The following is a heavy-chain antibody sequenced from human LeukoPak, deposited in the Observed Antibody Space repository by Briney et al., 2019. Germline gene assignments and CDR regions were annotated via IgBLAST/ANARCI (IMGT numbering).Heavy chain of an antibody. J-gene: IGHJ4*02. Sequence: ASVKVSCKASGFTFTSYGFSWVRQAPGQGLEWMGWIGAYNGNTNYAQKLQGRVTMNTDTSTSTAYMELRSLISDDTAIYYCARVSSSWYYFDYWGQGTLVTVSS. CDR2: IGAYNGNT. CDR3: ARVSSSWYYFDY. V-gene: IGHV1-18*01. D-gene: IGHD6-13*01. CDR1: GFTFTSYG.